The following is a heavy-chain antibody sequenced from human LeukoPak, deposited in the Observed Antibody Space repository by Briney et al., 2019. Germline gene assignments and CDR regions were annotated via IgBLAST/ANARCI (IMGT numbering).Heavy chain of an antibody. V-gene: IGHV4-39*01. CDR1: GGSIRSSYYY. D-gene: IGHD5-24*01. CDR2: IYDSGST. Sequence: PSETLSLTCTVSGGSIRSSYYYWGWIRQPPGKGLEWIGSIYDSGSTYYNPSLKSRVTISVDTSKNQFSLKLNSVTAADTAVYYCALGYNDLWERWSQGTLVTVSS. CDR3: ALGYNDLWER. J-gene: IGHJ4*02.